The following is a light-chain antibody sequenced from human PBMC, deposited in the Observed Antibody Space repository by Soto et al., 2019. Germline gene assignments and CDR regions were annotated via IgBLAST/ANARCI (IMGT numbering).Light chain of an antibody. J-gene: IGKJ2*01. CDR1: QSISSNY. Sequence: EIVLTQSPGTLSLSPGERATLSCRASQSISSNYLAWYQQTPGQAPRLLIYGTSSRATGIPYRFSASGSGTDFTLTISRLEPEDFAMYYCQQYGSSPGTFGQGTKLEIK. CDR2: GTS. V-gene: IGKV3-20*01. CDR3: QQYGSSPGT.